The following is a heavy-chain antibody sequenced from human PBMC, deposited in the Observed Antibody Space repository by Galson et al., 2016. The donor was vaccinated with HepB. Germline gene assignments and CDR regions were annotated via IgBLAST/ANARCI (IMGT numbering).Heavy chain of an antibody. Sequence: SLRLSCAASGFTFRNYWMSWVRQAPGKGLEWVANIKQDGSEKYYVDSVKGRFTISRDNAKNSLYLQMNSLRAEDTAVYYCARRGAYCSETSCRGPSFDYWGQGTLVTVSS. D-gene: IGHD2-2*01. CDR1: GFTFRNYW. CDR2: IKQDGSEK. V-gene: IGHV3-7*01. CDR3: ARRGAYCSETSCRGPSFDY. J-gene: IGHJ4*02.